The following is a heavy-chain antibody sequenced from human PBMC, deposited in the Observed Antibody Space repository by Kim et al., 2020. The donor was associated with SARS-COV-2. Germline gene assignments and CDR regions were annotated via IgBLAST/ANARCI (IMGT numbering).Heavy chain of an antibody. J-gene: IGHJ4*02. CDR2: IIGGGTTI. Sequence: GGSLRLSCAASGFTFSSCEMNWVRQAPGKGLEWVSDIIGGGTTIYYADSVRGRFTISRDNAKNSLYLQMNSLRAEDTAVYYCARGPNYSPLDYWGQETLV. CDR1: GFTFSSCE. V-gene: IGHV3-48*03. D-gene: IGHD1-7*01. CDR3: ARGPNYSPLDY.